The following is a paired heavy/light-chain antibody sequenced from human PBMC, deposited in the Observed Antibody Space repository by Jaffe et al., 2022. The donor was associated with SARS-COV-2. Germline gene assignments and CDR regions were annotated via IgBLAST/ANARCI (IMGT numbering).Heavy chain of an antibody. CDR3: VRLFYDYDRDYRFQEFQFGP. J-gene: IGHJ5*02. CDR1: GFSLRPRGVA. D-gene: IGHD3-22*01. V-gene: IGHV2-5*02. CDR2: LYWDDDK. Sequence: QITLKESGPTLVEPTQTLTLTCTFFGFSLRPRGVAVGWIRQPPGKALEWLTLLYWDDDKRYSPYLRNRLTITKGTSENQVVLTMTDMDPVDTATYYCVRLFYDYDRDYRFQEFQFGPWGQGALVTVS.
Light chain of an antibody. J-gene: IGLJ3*02. Sequence: QSALTQPRSVSGSPGHSVTISCTGSSSDVGGYNFVSWYQQHPGKAPRVVLYEVNRRSSGIPDRFSGSKSGNTASLTISGLQAEDEADYFCCSYAGSYSFVFGEGTKLTVL. CDR1: SSDVGGYNF. CDR3: CSYAGSYSFV. CDR2: EVN. V-gene: IGLV2-11*01.